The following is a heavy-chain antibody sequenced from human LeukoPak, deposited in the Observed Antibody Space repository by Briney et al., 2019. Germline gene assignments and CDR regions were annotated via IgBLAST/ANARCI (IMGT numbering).Heavy chain of an antibody. D-gene: IGHD5-24*01. CDR2: IYHSERT. Sequence: SETLSLTCTVSGYSINNGFYWGWIRQPPGKGLEWIGSIYHSERTHYNPSLKSRVTISVDTSMNQFSLKLSSVTAADTAVYYCARESRNGYIDAFDIWGQGTMVTVSS. CDR3: ARESRNGYIDAFDI. J-gene: IGHJ3*02. CDR1: GYSINNGFY. V-gene: IGHV4-38-2*02.